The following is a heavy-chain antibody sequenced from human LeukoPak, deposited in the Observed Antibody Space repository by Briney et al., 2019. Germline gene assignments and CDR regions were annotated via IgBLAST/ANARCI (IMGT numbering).Heavy chain of an antibody. CDR2: ISSSSSYI. V-gene: IGHV3-21*01. CDR3: ARDYLLYGDSPFDY. D-gene: IGHD4-17*01. Sequence: PGGSLRLSCAASGFTFSSYSMNWVRQAPGKGLEWVSSISSSSSYIYYADSVKGRFTISRDNAKNSLYLQMNSLRAEDTAVYYCARDYLLYGDSPFDYWGQGTLVTFSS. CDR1: GFTFSSYS. J-gene: IGHJ4*02.